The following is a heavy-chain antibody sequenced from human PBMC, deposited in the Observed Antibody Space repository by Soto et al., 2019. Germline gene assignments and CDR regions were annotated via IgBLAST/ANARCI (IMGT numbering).Heavy chain of an antibody. CDR2: ISGSGIST. CDR1: GFTFSTYP. CDR3: VKPPVITASYYYYDMDV. J-gene: IGHJ6*02. V-gene: IGHV3-23*01. Sequence: EAQLLESGGGLVQPGGSLRLSCAASGFTFSTYPMSWVRQAPGKELEWVSGISGSGISTYYTDSVKGRFTISRDNSKNTVFLQMNSLRDEDTAVYYCVKPPVITASYYYYDMDVWGQGTTVTVSS. D-gene: IGHD4-4*01.